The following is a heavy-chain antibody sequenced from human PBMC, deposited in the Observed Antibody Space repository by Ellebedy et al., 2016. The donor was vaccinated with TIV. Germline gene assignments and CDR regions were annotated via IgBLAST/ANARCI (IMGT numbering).Heavy chain of an antibody. CDR1: GFTFSSYG. J-gene: IGHJ6*02. CDR3: AKDEQLVVGLVYYGMDV. CDR2: ISHDGSNE. D-gene: IGHD6-6*01. Sequence: GESLKISCVGSGFTFSSYGMHWVRQAPGKGLEWVAVISHDGSNELYADSVKGRFTVSRDNSKNTVSLQMNSLRAADTAVYYCAKDEQLVVGLVYYGMDVWGQGTTVTVSS. V-gene: IGHV3-30*18.